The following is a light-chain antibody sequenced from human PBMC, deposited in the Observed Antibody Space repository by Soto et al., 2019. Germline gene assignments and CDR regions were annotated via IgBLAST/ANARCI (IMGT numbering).Light chain of an antibody. Sequence: DIQMTQSPSTLSASVGDRVTITCRASQSISIWLAWYQQKPGKAPKLLIYDASTLESGVPSRFSGSGSGTEFTLTISSLQPEDVATYYCQKYNSAPWTFGQGTKVDIK. V-gene: IGKV1-5*01. CDR3: QKYNSAPWT. J-gene: IGKJ1*01. CDR2: DAS. CDR1: QSISIW.